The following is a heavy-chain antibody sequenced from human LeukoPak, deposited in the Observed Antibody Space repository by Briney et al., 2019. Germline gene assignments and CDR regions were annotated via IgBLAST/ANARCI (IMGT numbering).Heavy chain of an antibody. CDR3: AKEGRDSSSWYTRIPFDYYYYYGMDV. CDR1: GFTFSSYG. Sequence: GGSLRLSCAASGFTFSSYGMHWVRQAPGKGLEWVAVISYDGSNKYYADSVKGRFTIYRDNSKNTLYLQMNSLRAEDTAVYYCAKEGRDSSSWYTRIPFDYYYYYGMDVWGQGTTVTVSS. J-gene: IGHJ6*02. V-gene: IGHV3-30*18. CDR2: ISYDGSNK. D-gene: IGHD6-13*01.